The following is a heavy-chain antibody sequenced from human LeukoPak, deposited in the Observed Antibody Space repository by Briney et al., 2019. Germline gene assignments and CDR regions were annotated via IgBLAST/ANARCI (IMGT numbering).Heavy chain of an antibody. CDR3: AKDLGQKDYIVLIAYAIGF. CDR1: GFTFSSYV. V-gene: IGHV3-30*02. J-gene: IGHJ4*02. D-gene: IGHD2-8*01. CDR2: IRYDGSNK. Sequence: GGSLRLSCAASGFTFSSYVMHWVRQAPGKGLEWVAFIRYDGSNKYYADSVKGRFTISRDNSKNTLYLQMNSLSAEDTAVYYCAKDLGQKDYIVLIAYAIGFWGQGPLVTVSS.